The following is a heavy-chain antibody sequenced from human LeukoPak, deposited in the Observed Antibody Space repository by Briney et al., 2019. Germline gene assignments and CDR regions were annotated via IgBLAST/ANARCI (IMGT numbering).Heavy chain of an antibody. J-gene: IGHJ4*02. CDR1: RFTFSSYG. CDR3: AKGLRGTCYFDY. D-gene: IGHD4-17*01. CDR2: ISGSGEST. Sequence: PGGSLRLSCAASRFTFSSYGMSWVRQAPGKGLEWVSAISGSGESTYYADPVKGRFTISRDNSKNTLYLQMNSLRAEDTAIYYCAKGLRGTCYFDYWGQGTLVTVSS. V-gene: IGHV3-23*01.